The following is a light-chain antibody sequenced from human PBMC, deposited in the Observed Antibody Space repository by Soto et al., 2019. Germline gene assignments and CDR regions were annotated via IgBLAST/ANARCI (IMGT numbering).Light chain of an antibody. CDR3: QKYNNWPQT. V-gene: IGKV3-15*01. CDR1: QSVSSN. J-gene: IGKJ1*01. CDR2: GES. Sequence: EVAMTQSPATLSLSPGESATLSCRASQSVSSNLAWYQQKTGQAPRLLIYGESTRATGIPDRLSGSGSGTELNLTISRLQSEDFAVYYCQKYNNWPQTCGQGTKVDIK.